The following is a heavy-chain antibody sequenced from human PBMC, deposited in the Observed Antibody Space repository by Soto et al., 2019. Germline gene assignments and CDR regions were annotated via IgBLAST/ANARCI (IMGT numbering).Heavy chain of an antibody. CDR1: GFTFDDYA. V-gene: IGHV3-9*01. CDR2: ISWNSGSI. CDR3: AKGPMSGDILTGYKYRYFDY. Sequence: EVQLVESGGGLVQPGRSLRLSCAASGFTFDDYAMHWVGQAPGKGLEGVSGISWNSGSIGYADSVKGRFTISRDNAKNSLYLQMNSLRAEDTALYYCAKGPMSGDILTGYKYRYFDYWGQGTLVTVSS. J-gene: IGHJ4*02. D-gene: IGHD3-9*01.